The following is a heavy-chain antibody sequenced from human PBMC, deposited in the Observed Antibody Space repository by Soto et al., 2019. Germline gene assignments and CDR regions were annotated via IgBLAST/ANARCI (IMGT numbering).Heavy chain of an antibody. V-gene: IGHV4-59*01. CDR2: IYYSGST. J-gene: IGHJ6*02. CDR1: GGSISSYY. CDR3: AGGDPIYYYYGMDV. Sequence: SETLSLTCTVSGGSISSYYWSWIRQPPGKGLEWIGYIYYSGSTNYNPSLKSRVTISVDTSKNQFSLKLSSVTAADTAVYYCAGGDPIYYYYGMDVWGQGTTVTVSS.